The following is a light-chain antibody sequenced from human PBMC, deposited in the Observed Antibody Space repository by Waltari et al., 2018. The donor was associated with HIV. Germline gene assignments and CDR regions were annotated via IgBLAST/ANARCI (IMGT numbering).Light chain of an antibody. CDR2: LNSDGSH. V-gene: IGLV4-69*01. CDR1: SGHSYYA. J-gene: IGLJ2*01. CDR3: QTWGTGIV. Sequence: QLVLTQSPSASASLGASVKLTCTLSSGHSYYAIAWHQQQPEKGPRFLMKLNSDGSHSKGDGIPVLFPGSSSGSERYLTISSLQSEDEADYYCQTWGTGIVFGGGTKLTVL.